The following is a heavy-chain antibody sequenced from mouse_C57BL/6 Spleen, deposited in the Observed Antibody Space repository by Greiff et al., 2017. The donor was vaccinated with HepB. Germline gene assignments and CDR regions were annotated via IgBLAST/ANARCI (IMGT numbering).Heavy chain of an antibody. CDR1: GYTFTSYW. CDR3: ARPYDGYYVYAMDY. D-gene: IGHD2-3*01. J-gene: IGHJ4*01. CDR2: IDPSDSYT. Sequence: QVQLKQSGAELVKPGASVKLSCKASGYTFTSYWMQWVKQRPGQGLEWIGEIDPSDSYTNYNQKFKGKATLTVDTSSSTAYMQLSSLTPEDSAVYYCARPYDGYYVYAMDYWGQGTSVTVSA. V-gene: IGHV1-50*01.